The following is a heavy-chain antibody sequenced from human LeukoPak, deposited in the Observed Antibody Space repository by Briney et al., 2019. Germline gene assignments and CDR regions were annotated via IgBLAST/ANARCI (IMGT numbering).Heavy chain of an antibody. CDR1: GYTFTRYY. V-gene: IGHV1-46*01. D-gene: IGHD1-26*01. Sequence: VSVKVSCKASGYTFTRYYIHWVRQAPGQGLEWMGFINPSAGSTSYAQRFQGRVSMTRDTSTGTVYIELSSLRSEDTAVYYCARNRDSGLDFWGQGTLVTVSS. J-gene: IGHJ4*02. CDR2: INPSAGST. CDR3: ARNRDSGLDF.